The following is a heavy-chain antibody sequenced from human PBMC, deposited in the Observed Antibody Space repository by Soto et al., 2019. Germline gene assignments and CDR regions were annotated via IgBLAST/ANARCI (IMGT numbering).Heavy chain of an antibody. CDR1: GGSVSSGSYY. CDR2: IYYSGST. J-gene: IGHJ6*02. D-gene: IGHD3-3*01. Sequence: PSETLSLTCTVSGGSVSSGSYYCSWIRQPPGKGLEWIGYIYYSGSTNYNPSLKSRVTISVDTSKNQFSLKLSSVTAADTAVYYCARFAITPPFWSGHYYYYYGMDVWGQGTTVTVSS. CDR3: ARFAITPPFWSGHYYYYYGMDV. V-gene: IGHV4-61*01.